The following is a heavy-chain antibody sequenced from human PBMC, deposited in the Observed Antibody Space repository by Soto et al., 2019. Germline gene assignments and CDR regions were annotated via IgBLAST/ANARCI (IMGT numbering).Heavy chain of an antibody. J-gene: IGHJ5*02. CDR3: ARDSSGGDGGWFDP. V-gene: IGHV3-33*01. CDR1: GFTFSSYG. CDR2: IWYDGSNK. Sequence: GGSLRLSCAASGFTFSSYGMHWVRQAPGKGLEWVVVIWYDGSNKYFADSVKGRFTISRDNSKNTLYLQMNSLRAEDTAVYYCARDSSGGDGGWFDPWGQGTLVTVSS. D-gene: IGHD2-15*01.